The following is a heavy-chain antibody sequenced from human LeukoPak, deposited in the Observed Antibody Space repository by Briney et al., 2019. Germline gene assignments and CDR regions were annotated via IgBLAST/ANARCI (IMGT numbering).Heavy chain of an antibody. J-gene: IGHJ6*03. Sequence: SETLSLTCTVSGGSISSYYWSWIRQPPGKGLEWIGYVDHTGSTNFNPSLNGRVSISRDTTKNRFSLRLRSVTAADTAVYFCARGRVSSSTWYSTYYYYFYMDVWGKGTTVTVSS. V-gene: IGHV4-59*01. CDR3: ARGRVSSSTWYSTYYYYFYMDV. CDR2: VDHTGST. D-gene: IGHD1-1*01. CDR1: GGSISSYY.